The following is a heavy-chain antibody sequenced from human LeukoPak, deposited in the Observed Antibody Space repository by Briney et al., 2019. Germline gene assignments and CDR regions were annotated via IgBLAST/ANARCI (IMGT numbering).Heavy chain of an antibody. J-gene: IGHJ5*02. CDR1: GFTFSNYW. CDR3: AREGGGYDP. Sequence: GSLRLSCAASGFTFSNYWMYWVRQPPGEGLVWVSHIRSDGSGTTYADSVKGRFTISRDNAKNTLYLQMNSLRVEDTAVYYCAREGGGYDPWGQGTLVTVSS. D-gene: IGHD3-16*01. V-gene: IGHV3-74*01. CDR2: IRSDGSGT.